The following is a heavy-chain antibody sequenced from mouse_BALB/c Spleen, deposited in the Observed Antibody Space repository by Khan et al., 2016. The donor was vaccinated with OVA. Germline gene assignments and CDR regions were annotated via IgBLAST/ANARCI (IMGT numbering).Heavy chain of an antibody. V-gene: IGHV4-1*02. D-gene: IGHD2-3*01. CDR3: ARGGYYVYLDD. CDR1: GFDFSRKW. CDR2: INPDSNTI. J-gene: IGHJ1*01. Sequence: EVKLLESGGGLVQPGGSLKLSCAASGFDFSRKWMSWVRQTPGKGLEWIGEINPDSNTINYTPSLKDKFIISRDNAKNTLYLQMSKVRSGDTALYYCARGGYYVYLDDWGAGTTVTVSS.